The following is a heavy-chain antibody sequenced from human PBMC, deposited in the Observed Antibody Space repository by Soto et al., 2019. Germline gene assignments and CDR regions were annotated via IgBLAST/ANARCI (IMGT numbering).Heavy chain of an antibody. CDR3: ARNNRPFRGVPDY. Sequence: GESLKISCKASGYSFTRYWIGWVRQMPGKGLEWMGIIYPGDSDTRYSPSFQGQVTISADKSISTAYLQWSSLKASDTAMYYCARNNRPFRGVPDYWGQGTLVTVSS. CDR1: GYSFTRYW. CDR2: IYPGDSDT. V-gene: IGHV5-51*01. D-gene: IGHD3-16*01. J-gene: IGHJ4*02.